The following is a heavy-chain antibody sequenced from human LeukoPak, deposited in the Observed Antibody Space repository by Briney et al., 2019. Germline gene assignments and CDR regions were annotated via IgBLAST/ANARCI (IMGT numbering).Heavy chain of an antibody. CDR3: ARDPPYGDYSYYYYYGMDV. D-gene: IGHD4-17*01. V-gene: IGHV3-33*01. CDR1: GFTFSSYG. CDR2: IWYDGSNK. Sequence: GGSLRLSCAASGFTFSSYGMHWVRQAPGKGLEWVAVIWYDGSNKYYADSVKGRFTISRDNSKNTLYLQMNSLRAEDTAVYYCARDPPYGDYSYYYYYGMDVWGQGTTVTVSS. J-gene: IGHJ6*02.